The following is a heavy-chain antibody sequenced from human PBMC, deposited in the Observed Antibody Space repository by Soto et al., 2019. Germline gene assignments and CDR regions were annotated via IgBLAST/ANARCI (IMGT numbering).Heavy chain of an antibody. J-gene: IGHJ6*02. D-gene: IGHD3-22*01. CDR2: IYYSGST. CDR3: ARRAWDYDSSGYVYGMDV. Sequence: SETLSLTCTVSGGSISSSSYYWGWIRQPPGKGLEWIGSIYYSGSTYYNPSLKSRVTISVDTSKNQFSLKLSSVTAADTAVYYCARRAWDYDSSGYVYGMDVWGQGTTVTVSS. V-gene: IGHV4-39*01. CDR1: GGSISSSSYY.